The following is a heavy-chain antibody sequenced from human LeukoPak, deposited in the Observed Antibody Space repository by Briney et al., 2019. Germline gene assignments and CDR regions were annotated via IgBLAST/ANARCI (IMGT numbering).Heavy chain of an antibody. J-gene: IGHJ6*04. Sequence: AGGSLRLSCAASGFTFSSYSMNWVRQAPGKGLEWVSNINQDGSLNYYLDSVRGRFTISRDNARNSVYLQMNSLRAEDTAVYYCARVYGSGSYPRSGMDVWGKGTTVTISS. CDR3: ARVYGSGSYPRSGMDV. CDR1: GFTFSSYS. CDR2: INQDGSLN. V-gene: IGHV3-7*04. D-gene: IGHD3-10*01.